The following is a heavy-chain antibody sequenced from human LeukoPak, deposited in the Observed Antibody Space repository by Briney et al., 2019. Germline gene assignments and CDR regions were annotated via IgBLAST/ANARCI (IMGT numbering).Heavy chain of an antibody. CDR1: GASISSDDYY. Sequence: SQTLSLTCTVSGASISSDDYYWSWIRQPPGKGLKWIAYTHYSGSSFYNPSLKSRVTISVDTSKNQFSLKLSSVTAADTAVYYCARGRYTIFGVVTLYGMDVWGQGTTVTVSS. D-gene: IGHD3-3*01. J-gene: IGHJ6*02. CDR2: THYSGSS. CDR3: ARGRYTIFGVVTLYGMDV. V-gene: IGHV4-30-4*01.